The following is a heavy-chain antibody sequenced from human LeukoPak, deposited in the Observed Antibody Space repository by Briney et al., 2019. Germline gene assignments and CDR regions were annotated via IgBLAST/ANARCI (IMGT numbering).Heavy chain of an antibody. CDR2: INHSAST. D-gene: IGHD1-26*01. CDR3: ARGGVGATTMPDWYFDL. J-gene: IGHJ2*01. V-gene: IGHV4-34*01. Sequence: SETLSLTCAIYGGSFSGYYWSWIRQPLGKGLEWIGEINHSASTNYNPSLKSRVTISVDTSKNQFSLKLSSVTAADTAVYYCARGGVGATTMPDWYFDLWGRGTLVTVSS. CDR1: GGSFSGYY.